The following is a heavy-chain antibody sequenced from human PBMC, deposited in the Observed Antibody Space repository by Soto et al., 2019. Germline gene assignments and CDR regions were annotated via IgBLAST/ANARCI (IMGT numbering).Heavy chain of an antibody. CDR2: ISGPGYNT. Sequence: PGGSLRLSCAASGFTFRNYAMSWVRQAPGKGLEWVSAISGPGYNTFYADSVKGRFTISRDNSANTVHLQMNSLRADDTAVYYCAKEYPESHGSSWYGLYNYWGQGILVTVSS. D-gene: IGHD6-13*01. CDR1: GFTFRNYA. CDR3: AKEYPESHGSSWYGLYNY. J-gene: IGHJ4*02. V-gene: IGHV3-23*01.